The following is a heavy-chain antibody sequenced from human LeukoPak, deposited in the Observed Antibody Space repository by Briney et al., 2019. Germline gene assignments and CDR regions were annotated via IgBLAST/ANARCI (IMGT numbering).Heavy chain of an antibody. CDR3: ARNLIPEQLVLNF. D-gene: IGHD6-13*01. Sequence: MPSETLSLTCTVSGGSISNYYWNWIRQPPGKGPEWIGYIYYTGSTNYNPSLKSRVTMSVDTSKNQFSLNLKSVTPEDTAVYYCARNLIPEQLVLNFWGQGTLVTVSS. CDR1: GGSISNYY. J-gene: IGHJ4*02. CDR2: IYYTGST. V-gene: IGHV4-59*01.